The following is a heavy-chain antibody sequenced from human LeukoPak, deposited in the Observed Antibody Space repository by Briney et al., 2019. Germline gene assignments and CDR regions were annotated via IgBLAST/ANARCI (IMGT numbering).Heavy chain of an antibody. Sequence: SETLSLTCTVSGGSIRSSYYYWGWIRQPPGKGLEWIGSIYDSGSTYYNPSLKSRVTISVDTSKNQFSLKLSSVTAADTAVYYCARELVVVPAENWFDPWGQGTLVTVSS. CDR3: ARELVVVPAENWFDP. D-gene: IGHD2-2*01. CDR2: IYDSGST. V-gene: IGHV4-39*07. CDR1: GGSIRSSYYY. J-gene: IGHJ5*02.